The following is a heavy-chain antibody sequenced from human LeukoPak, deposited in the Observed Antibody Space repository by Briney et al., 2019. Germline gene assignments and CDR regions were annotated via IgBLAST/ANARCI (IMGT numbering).Heavy chain of an antibody. Sequence: PSETLSLTCTVSGGSISSSSCYWGWIRQPPGKGLEWIGNIYYSGSTYYNPSLKSRVTISVDTSKNQFSLKLSSVTAADTVVYYCVRLYCGGDCYSGTFDYWGQGTLVTVSS. D-gene: IGHD2-21*02. V-gene: IGHV4-39*01. J-gene: IGHJ4*02. CDR1: GGSISSSSCY. CDR2: IYYSGST. CDR3: VRLYCGGDCYSGTFDY.